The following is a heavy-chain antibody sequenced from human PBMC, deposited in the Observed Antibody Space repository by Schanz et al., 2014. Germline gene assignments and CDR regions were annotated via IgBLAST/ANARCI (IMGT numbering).Heavy chain of an antibody. J-gene: IGHJ4*02. CDR1: GFIVSSTY. V-gene: IGHV3-66*01. Sequence: EVQLVESGGDLVQPGGSQRLSCAASGFIVSSTYMTWVRQAPGKGREWVSIINSGVSTDYADYVKGRFTISRDNAKNTGSLQMNSLRGEDKGMYYCARGDQVAGPNYWGRGTLVTVSS. CDR3: ARGDQVAGPNY. CDR2: INSGVST.